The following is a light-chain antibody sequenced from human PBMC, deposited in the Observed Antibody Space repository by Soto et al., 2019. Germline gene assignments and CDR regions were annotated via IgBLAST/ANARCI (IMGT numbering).Light chain of an antibody. CDR3: QQYGSSPPYT. V-gene: IGKV3-20*01. Sequence: EIVLTQSPGTLSLSPGERAALSCRASHSVSSTYLAWYQQKPGQAPRLLIYGASSRATGIPDRFSGSGSGTDFTLTISRLEPEDFALYYCQQYGSSPPYTFGQGTQLQIK. CDR1: HSVSSTY. CDR2: GAS. J-gene: IGKJ2*01.